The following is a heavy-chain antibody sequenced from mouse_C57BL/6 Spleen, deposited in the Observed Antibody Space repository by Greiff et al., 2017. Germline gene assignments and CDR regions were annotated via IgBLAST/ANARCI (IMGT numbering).Heavy chain of an antibody. Sequence: EVQLQQSGPGLVKPSQSLSLTCSVTGYSITSGYYWNWIRQFPGNKLEWMGYISYDGSNNYNPSLKNRISITRDTSKNQFFLKLNSVTTEDTATYYCAREGDYGSSYWGQGTTLTVSS. CDR2: ISYDGSN. D-gene: IGHD1-1*01. CDR1: GYSITSGYY. J-gene: IGHJ2*01. V-gene: IGHV3-6*01. CDR3: AREGDYGSSY.